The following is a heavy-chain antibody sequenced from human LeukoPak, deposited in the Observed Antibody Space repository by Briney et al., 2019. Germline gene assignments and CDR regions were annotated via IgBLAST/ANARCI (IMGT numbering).Heavy chain of an antibody. D-gene: IGHD3-16*01. V-gene: IGHV3-13*04. Sequence: GGSLRLSCSASGFTFSSYDMHWVRHATGKGLEWVSAIGTAGDTYYPGSVKGRFTISRENAKNSLYLQMNSLRAGDTAGYYCARGGAYFWGIYGYFDYWGRGTLVTVSS. J-gene: IGHJ4*02. CDR2: IGTAGDT. CDR3: ARGGAYFWGIYGYFDY. CDR1: GFTFSSYD.